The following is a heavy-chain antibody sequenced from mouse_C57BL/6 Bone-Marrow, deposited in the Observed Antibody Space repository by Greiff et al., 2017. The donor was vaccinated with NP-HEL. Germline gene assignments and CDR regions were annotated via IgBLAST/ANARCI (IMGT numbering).Heavy chain of an antibody. CDR1: GFSLTSYG. Sequence: QVHVKQSGPGLVQPSQSLSITCTVSGFSLTSYGVHWVRQSPGKGLEWLGVIWSGGSTDYNAAFISRLSISKDNSKSQVFFKMNSLQADDTAIYYCARERETTVVATPHWYFDVWGTGTTVTVSS. CDR2: IWSGGST. V-gene: IGHV2-2*01. D-gene: IGHD1-1*01. J-gene: IGHJ1*03. CDR3: ARERETTVVATPHWYFDV.